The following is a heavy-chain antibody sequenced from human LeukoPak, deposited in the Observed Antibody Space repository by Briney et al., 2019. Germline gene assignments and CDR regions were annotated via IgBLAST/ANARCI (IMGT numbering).Heavy chain of an antibody. CDR3: AREVREVPH. J-gene: IGHJ4*02. D-gene: IGHD2-2*01. CDR1: GFTFSSYW. CDR2: INQYGTEK. V-gene: IGHV3-7*04. Sequence: PGGSLRLSCAVSGFTFSSYWMSWVRQVPGKGLEWVAKINQYGTEKYYVDSVKGRFTISRDNAKNSLYLQMNSLRAEDTAVYYCAREVREVPHWGQGTLVTVSS.